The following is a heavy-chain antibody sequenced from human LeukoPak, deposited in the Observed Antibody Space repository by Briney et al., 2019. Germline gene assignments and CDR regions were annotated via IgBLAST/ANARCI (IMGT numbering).Heavy chain of an antibody. Sequence: GGSLRLSCVASGLTSNDFAFHWVRQVPGRGLEWVSSISWNSGTIDYADSVKGRFTISRDNAKNSLYLQMNSLRAEDTAVYYCARDSGDYADAFDIWGQGTMVTVSS. D-gene: IGHD4-17*01. CDR1: GLTSNDFA. CDR2: ISWNSGTI. CDR3: ARDSGDYADAFDI. J-gene: IGHJ3*02. V-gene: IGHV3-9*02.